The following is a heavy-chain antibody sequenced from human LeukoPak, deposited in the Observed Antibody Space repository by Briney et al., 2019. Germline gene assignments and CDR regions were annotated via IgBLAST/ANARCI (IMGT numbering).Heavy chain of an antibody. CDR1: VGTFSTFA. J-gene: IGHJ4*02. V-gene: IGHV1-69*13. CDR2: IIPNLGTA. Sequence: ASVKVSCKASVGTFSTFALSWVRQAPGQGPDWMGGIIPNLGTANYAQKFQGRVTITAEESTRTAYMELGSLTSEDTAVYYCATSPTGYSPGYWGQGTLVTVSS. D-gene: IGHD4-23*01. CDR3: ATSPTGYSPGY.